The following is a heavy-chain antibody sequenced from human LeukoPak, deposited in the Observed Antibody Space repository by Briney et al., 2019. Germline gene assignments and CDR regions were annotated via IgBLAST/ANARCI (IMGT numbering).Heavy chain of an antibody. V-gene: IGHV3-53*01. CDR2: SYSTGNT. CDR1: GFTVSSNY. D-gene: IGHD1-26*01. Sequence: GGSLRLSCAASGFTVSSNYMSWVRQAPGKGLEWVSASYSTGNTYYADSVKGRFTMFRDNSENTVYLEMSSLRAEDSAMYYCVRGEKDYYYGLDVWGQGTTVTVSS. J-gene: IGHJ6*02. CDR3: VRGEKDYYYGLDV.